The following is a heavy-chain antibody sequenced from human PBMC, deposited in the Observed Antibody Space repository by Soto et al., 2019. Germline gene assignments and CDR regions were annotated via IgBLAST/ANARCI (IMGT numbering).Heavy chain of an antibody. CDR2: ISYDGSNK. CDR1: GFTFSSYG. CDR3: AKDGCTNGVCYPGYYYYYYMDV. D-gene: IGHD2-8*01. V-gene: IGHV3-30*18. J-gene: IGHJ6*03. Sequence: QVQLVESGGGVVQPGRSLRLSCAASGFTFSSYGMHWVRQAPGKGLEWVAVISYDGSNKYYADSVKGRFTISRDNSKNTLYLQMNSLGAEDTAVYYCAKDGCTNGVCYPGYYYYYYMDVWGKGTTVTVSS.